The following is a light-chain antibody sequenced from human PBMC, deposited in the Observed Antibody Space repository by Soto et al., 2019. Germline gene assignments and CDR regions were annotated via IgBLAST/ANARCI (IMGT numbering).Light chain of an antibody. V-gene: IGKV3-20*01. CDR1: QSVSNNY. CDR3: QQYGSSGT. Sequence: EVVMTQSPGTLSLSPGVRAKLSCSTSQSVSNNYLSRYQQKPGQAPRLLIYGASNRATGIPDRFSGSGSGTDFTLTISRLEPEDFAVYYCQQYGSSGTFGEGTKVDIK. CDR2: GAS. J-gene: IGKJ4*02.